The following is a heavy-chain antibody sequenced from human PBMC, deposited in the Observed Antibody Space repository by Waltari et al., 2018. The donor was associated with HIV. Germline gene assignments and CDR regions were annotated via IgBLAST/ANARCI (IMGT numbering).Heavy chain of an antibody. J-gene: IGHJ6*02. V-gene: IGHV3-23*01. CDR2: ISGSGGST. CDR1: GFTFSNYG. D-gene: IGHD6-13*01. CDR3: VKEHQYSHSWYSYYGMDV. Sequence: EVQVLESGGALVQPGGTLRRSCAASGFTFSNYGMSGFQQAQGKGLEWVSTISGSGGSTYYADSVKGRFTVSRDNSKNTLYLQMNSLRAEDTAVYFCVKEHQYSHSWYSYYGMDVWGQGTTVTVSS.